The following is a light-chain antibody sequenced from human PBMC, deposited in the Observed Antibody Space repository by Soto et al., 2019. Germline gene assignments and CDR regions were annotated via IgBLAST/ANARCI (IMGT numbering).Light chain of an antibody. CDR2: DVS. Sequence: QSALTQPASVSGSPGQSFTISCTGTSSDVGAYHSVSWYQQHPGKAPKLIIFDVSNRPSGVSNRFSGSKSGNTAPLTISGLQAEDEADYYCSSFTDTGTVMFGGGTQLTVL. J-gene: IGLJ3*02. CDR3: SSFTDTGTVM. V-gene: IGLV2-14*03. CDR1: SSDVGAYHS.